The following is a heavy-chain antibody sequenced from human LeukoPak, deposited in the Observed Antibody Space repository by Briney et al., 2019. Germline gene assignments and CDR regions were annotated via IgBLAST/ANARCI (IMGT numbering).Heavy chain of an antibody. CDR2: IYYSGST. J-gene: IGHJ4*02. D-gene: IGHD6-13*01. Sequence: SETPSLTCTVSGGSTSSYYWSWVRQPPGKGLEWIGYIYYSGSTNYTPSLKSRVTISVDTSKDQFSLKLSSVTAADTAVYYCARGLRRAVAGGGEFHDWGQGTLVTVSS. CDR1: GGSTSSYY. V-gene: IGHV4-59*01. CDR3: ARGLRRAVAGGGEFHD.